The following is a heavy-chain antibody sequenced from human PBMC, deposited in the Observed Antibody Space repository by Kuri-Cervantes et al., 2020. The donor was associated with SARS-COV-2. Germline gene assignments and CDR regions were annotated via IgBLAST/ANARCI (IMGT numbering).Heavy chain of an antibody. CDR2: IYFSGST. CDR1: GGSISSSGHY. J-gene: IGHJ4*02. CDR3: GGQAGDWHIDY. Sequence: GSLRLSCSVSGGSISSSGHYWGWVRQPPGKGLEGIGSIYFSGSTYYTPSLKSRVTISVDTSKNQFSLKLTSVTATDTAVYYCGGQAGDWHIDYWGQGTLVTVSS. V-gene: IGHV4-39*01. D-gene: IGHD2-21*02.